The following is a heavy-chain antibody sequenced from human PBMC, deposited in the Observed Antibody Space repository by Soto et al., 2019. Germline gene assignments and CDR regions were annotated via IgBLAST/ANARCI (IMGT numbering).Heavy chain of an antibody. CDR1: GYTFTSYD. D-gene: IGHD2-21*02. V-gene: IGHV1-8*01. CDR2: MNPNSGNT. CDR3: ARGNFNCGGDCIDY. Sequence: ASVKVSCKASGYTFTSYDINWVRQATGQGLEWMGWMNPNSGNTGYAQKFQGRVTMTRNTTISTAYMELSSLRSEDTAVYYCARGNFNCGGDCIDYWGQGTLVTVSS. J-gene: IGHJ4*02.